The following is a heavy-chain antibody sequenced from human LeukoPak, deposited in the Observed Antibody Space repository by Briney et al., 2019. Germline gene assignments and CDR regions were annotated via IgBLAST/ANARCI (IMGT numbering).Heavy chain of an antibody. CDR2: SYYSGST. J-gene: IGHJ4*02. Sequence: SETLSHTCTVSGGSIRSGGVYWSWIRQHPGKGLEWLGYSYYSGSTHYNPSLESRLTISVDTSNNQFSLKVSSVTAADTAVHYCASARSGAVAATVLDYWGQGTLVTVSS. CDR1: GGSIRSGGVY. V-gene: IGHV4-31*03. D-gene: IGHD6-19*01. CDR3: ASARSGAVAATVLDY.